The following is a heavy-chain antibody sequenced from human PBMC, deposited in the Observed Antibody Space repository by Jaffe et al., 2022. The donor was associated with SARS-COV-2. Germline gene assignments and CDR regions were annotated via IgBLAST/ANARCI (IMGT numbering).Heavy chain of an antibody. Sequence: QLQLQESGPGLVKPSETLSLTCTVSGGSISSSSYYWGWIRQPPGKGLEWIGSIYYSGSTYYNPSLKSRVTISVDTSKNQFSLKLSSVTAADTAVYYCARHSTSGYDRRVIDYWGQGTLVTVSS. CDR1: GGSISSSSYY. J-gene: IGHJ4*02. V-gene: IGHV4-39*01. CDR3: ARHSTSGYDRRVIDY. CDR2: IYYSGST. D-gene: IGHD5-12*01.